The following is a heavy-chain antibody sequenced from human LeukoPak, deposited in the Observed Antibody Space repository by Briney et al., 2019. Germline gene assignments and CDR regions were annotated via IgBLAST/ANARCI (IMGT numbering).Heavy chain of an antibody. D-gene: IGHD2-8*01. CDR3: AKEAPAGYCTNGVCYIDY. CDR1: GFTFSSYG. V-gene: IGHV3-30*18. J-gene: IGHJ4*02. Sequence: PGGSLRLSCAASGFTFSSYGMHWVRQAPGKGLEWVAVISYDGSNKYYADSVKGRFTISRDNSKNTLYLQMNSLRAEDTAVYYCAKEAPAGYCTNGVCYIDYWGQGTLVTVSS. CDR2: ISYDGSNK.